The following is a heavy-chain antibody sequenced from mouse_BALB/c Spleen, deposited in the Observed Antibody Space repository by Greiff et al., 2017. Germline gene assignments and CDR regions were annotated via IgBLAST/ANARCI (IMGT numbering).Heavy chain of an antibody. J-gene: IGHJ4*01. CDR2: IFPGSGNT. CDR3: ARSGGYDVLYAMDY. V-gene: IGHV1-66*01. D-gene: IGHD2-2*01. CDR1: GYSFTSYY. Sequence: VQLKESGPELVKPGASVKISCKASGYSFTSYYIHWVKQRPGQGLEWIGWIFPGSGNTKYNEKFKGKATLTADTSSSTAYMQLSSLTSEDSAVYFCARSGGYDVLYAMDYWGQGTSVTVSS.